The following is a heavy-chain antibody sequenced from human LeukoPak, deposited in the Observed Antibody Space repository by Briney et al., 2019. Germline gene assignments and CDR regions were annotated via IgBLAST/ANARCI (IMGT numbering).Heavy chain of an antibody. J-gene: IGHJ4*02. CDR2: IYSGGST. Sequence: ETLSLTCTVSGGSISSYYWSWVRQAPGKGLEWVSVIYSGGSTYYADSVKGRFTISRDNSKNTLYLQMNSLRAEDTAVYYCARGPRKIVGATLEYWGQGTLVTVSS. V-gene: IGHV3-53*01. D-gene: IGHD1-26*01. CDR1: GGSISSYY. CDR3: ARGPRKIVGATLEY.